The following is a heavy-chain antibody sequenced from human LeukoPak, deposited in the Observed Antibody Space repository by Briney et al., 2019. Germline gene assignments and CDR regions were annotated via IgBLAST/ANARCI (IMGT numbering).Heavy chain of an antibody. CDR3: ARVARRVDY. Sequence: PGGSLRLSCAASGFTFSSHWMHWVRQAPGKGLVWVSRISSDGTNTNYADSVKGRFTISRDNAKNSLYLQMNSLRAEDTVVYYCARVARRVDYWGQGTLVTVSS. CDR1: GFTFSSHW. V-gene: IGHV3-74*01. D-gene: IGHD3-10*01. J-gene: IGHJ4*02. CDR2: ISSDGTNT.